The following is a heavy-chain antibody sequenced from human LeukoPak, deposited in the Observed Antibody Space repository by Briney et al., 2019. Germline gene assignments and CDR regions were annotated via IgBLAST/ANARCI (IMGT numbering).Heavy chain of an antibody. CDR2: IWYDGSNK. Sequence: GALRLSCAASGFTFSSYGMHWVRQAPGKGLEWVAVIWYDGSNKYYADSVKGRFTISRDNSKNTLYLQMNSLRAEDTAVYYCAGSAKGYYATYWGQGTLVTVSS. CDR1: GFTFSSYG. D-gene: IGHD2-2*01. CDR3: AGSAKGYYATY. V-gene: IGHV3-33*01. J-gene: IGHJ4*02.